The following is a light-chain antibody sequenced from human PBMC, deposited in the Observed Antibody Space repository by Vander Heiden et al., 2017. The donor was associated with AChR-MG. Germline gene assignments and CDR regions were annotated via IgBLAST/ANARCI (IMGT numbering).Light chain of an antibody. V-gene: IGLV4-69*01. CDR2: LNSDGSH. J-gene: IGLJ3*02. CDR1: TAHTSDA. CDR3: QTWGTGFWV. Sequence: QLVLTQSPPASASLGASVKLTCTLSTAHTSDATPSHQQQPEKGPRYLMKLNSDGSHSKGDGVPDRFSGSSSGAERYLTISSLQSEDEADYYCQTWGTGFWVFGGGTKLTVL.